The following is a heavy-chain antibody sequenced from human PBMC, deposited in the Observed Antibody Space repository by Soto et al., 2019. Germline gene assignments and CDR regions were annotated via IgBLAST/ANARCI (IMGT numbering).Heavy chain of an antibody. CDR3: ARFRLELTDDAFDI. V-gene: IGHV4-4*02. J-gene: IGHJ3*02. CDR1: GGSISSSNW. D-gene: IGHD1-7*01. CDR2: IYHSGST. Sequence: SETLSLTCAVSGGSISSSNWWSWVRQPPGKGLEWIGEIYHSGSTNYNPSLKSRVTISVDKSKNQFSLKLSSVTAADTAVYYCARFRLELTDDAFDIWSQGTMVTVSS.